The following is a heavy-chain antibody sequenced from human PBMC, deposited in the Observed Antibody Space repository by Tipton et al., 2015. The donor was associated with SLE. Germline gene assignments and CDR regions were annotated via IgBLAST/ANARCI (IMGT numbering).Heavy chain of an antibody. D-gene: IGHD3-10*01. Sequence: TLSLTCTVSGGSISSYYWSWIRQPPGKGLEWIGYIYYSGSTYYNPSLKSRVTISVDTSKNQFSLKLSSVTAADTAVYSCARESITMVRGADYWGQGTLFTVSS. CDR1: GGSISSYY. V-gene: IGHV4-59*12. J-gene: IGHJ4*02. CDR2: IYYSGST. CDR3: ARESITMVRGADY.